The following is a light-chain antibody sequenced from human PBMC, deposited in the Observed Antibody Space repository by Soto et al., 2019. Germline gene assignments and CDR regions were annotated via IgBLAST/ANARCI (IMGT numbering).Light chain of an antibody. Sequence: AIQLTQSPSSLSASVGDRVTITCRASQGISSALAWYQQKPGKAPKLLIYDASSLESGVPSRFSGSGSGTDFTLTISSLQPEDFAVYYCQQRSNWPQFTFGPGTKVDIK. CDR3: QQRSNWPQFT. CDR2: DAS. CDR1: QGISSA. J-gene: IGKJ3*01. V-gene: IGKV1D-13*01.